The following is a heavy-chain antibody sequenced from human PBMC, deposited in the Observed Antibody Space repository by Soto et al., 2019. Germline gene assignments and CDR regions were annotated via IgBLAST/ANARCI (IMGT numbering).Heavy chain of an antibody. J-gene: IGHJ6*02. V-gene: IGHV6-1*01. Sequence: PSQTLSLTCAISGDSVSSNSAAWNWIRQSPSRGLEWLGRTYYRSKWYNDYAVSVKSRITINPDTSKNQFSLQLNSVTPEDTAVYYCARDLSGLDLVYPRSYGMDVWGQGTTVTVSS. D-gene: IGHD3-16*01. CDR1: GDSVSSNSAA. CDR3: ARDLSGLDLVYPRSYGMDV. CDR2: TYYRSKWYN.